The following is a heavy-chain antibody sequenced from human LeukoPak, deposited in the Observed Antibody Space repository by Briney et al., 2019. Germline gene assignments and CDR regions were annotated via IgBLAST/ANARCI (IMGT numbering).Heavy chain of an antibody. J-gene: IGHJ4*02. CDR1: GYTFTGYY. CDR2: INPNSGGT. D-gene: IGHD3-22*01. Sequence: ASVKVSCKASGYTFTGYYMHWVRQAPGQGLEWMGWINPNSGGTNYAQKFQGRVTMTRDTSISTAYMELSRLRSGDTAVYYCARGDSSGYYLHHDYWGQGTLVTVSS. V-gene: IGHV1-2*02. CDR3: ARGDSSGYYLHHDY.